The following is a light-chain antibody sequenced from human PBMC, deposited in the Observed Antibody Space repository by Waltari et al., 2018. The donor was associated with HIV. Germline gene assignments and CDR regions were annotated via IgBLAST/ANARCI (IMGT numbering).Light chain of an antibody. V-gene: IGLV1-47*01. Sequence: QSVLTQPPSASGTPGQRVTISCSGSNANIGSGFVYWFQQLPGTAPKLLIYRNNQRPSGVPDRMSGAKSGTSASLDISGLRSEDEANYYCATWDDSLSGWVFGGGTKVTVL. J-gene: IGLJ3*02. CDR1: NANIGSGF. CDR3: ATWDDSLSGWV. CDR2: RNN.